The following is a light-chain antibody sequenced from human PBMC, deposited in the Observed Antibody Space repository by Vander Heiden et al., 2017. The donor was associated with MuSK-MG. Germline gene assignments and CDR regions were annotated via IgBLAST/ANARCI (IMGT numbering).Light chain of an antibody. J-gene: IGKJ1*01. CDR3: QQYNSYSPST. CDR2: NAS. Sequence: NQMTQSPSTLSATVGDRVTITCRASQSISSWLAWYQQKPWKAPKLLIYNASSLESRVPSRFSGSGCGTEFTLTISSLQPDDFATYYCQQYNSYSPSTFGQGTKVEIK. CDR1: QSISSW. V-gene: IGKV1-5*03.